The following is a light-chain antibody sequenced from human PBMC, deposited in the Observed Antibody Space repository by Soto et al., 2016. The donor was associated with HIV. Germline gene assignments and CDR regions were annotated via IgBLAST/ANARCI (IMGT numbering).Light chain of an antibody. CDR2: GKN. CDR1: SLRSYY. Sequence: SSELTQDPAVSVALGQTVRITCQGDSLRSYYGSWYQQKPGQAPVLVIYGKNSPPSGIPDRFSGSTSGNTASLTITGAQAEDEADYYCDSRDSSGNHLIFGGGTKLTVL. V-gene: IGLV3-19*01. J-gene: IGLJ2*01. CDR3: DSRDSSGNHLI.